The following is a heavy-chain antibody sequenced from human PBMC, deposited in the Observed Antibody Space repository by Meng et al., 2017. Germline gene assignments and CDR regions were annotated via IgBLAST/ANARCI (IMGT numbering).Heavy chain of an antibody. CDR3: ASDGRACE. CDR1: SGSISRSNW. Sequence: PGTGQGPLNPPWALSLTCAGASGSISRSNWWSGVRQPPGKGLEWIGEIYHSGCTNYNPSLKIQVTISVVKSKNKFSLKLGSVTAADTAVYYCASDGRACEWGQGTLVTVSS. V-gene: IGHV4-4*03. D-gene: IGHD3/OR15-3a*01. J-gene: IGHJ4*02. CDR2: IYHSGCT.